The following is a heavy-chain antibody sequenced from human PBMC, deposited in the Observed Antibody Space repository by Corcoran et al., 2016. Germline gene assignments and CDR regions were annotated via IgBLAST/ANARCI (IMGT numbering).Heavy chain of an antibody. CDR1: GFTVSSNY. J-gene: IGHJ2*01. D-gene: IGHD2-21*02. CDR3: ARAVVTPGWYFDL. Sequence: EVQLVESGGGLIQPGGSLRLSCAASGFTVSSNYMSWVRQAPGKGLEWVSVIYSGGSTYYADSVKGRFTISRDNSKNTLYLQMNSLRAEDTAVYYCARAVVTPGWYFDLWGRGTLVTVSS. CDR2: IYSGGST. V-gene: IGHV3-53*01.